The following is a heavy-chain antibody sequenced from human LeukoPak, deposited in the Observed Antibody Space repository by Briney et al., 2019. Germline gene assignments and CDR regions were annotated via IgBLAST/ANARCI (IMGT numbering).Heavy chain of an antibody. J-gene: IGHJ4*02. CDR3: AKDVSSSSFDY. CDR2: ISYDGSNK. CDR1: GFTFSSYA. D-gene: IGHD6-6*01. V-gene: IGHV3-30*18. Sequence: GGSLRLSCAASGFTFSSYAMSWVRQAPGKGLEWVAVISYDGSNKYYADSVKGRFTISRDNSKNTLYLQMNSLRAEDTAVYYCAKDVSSSSFDYWGQGTLVTVSS.